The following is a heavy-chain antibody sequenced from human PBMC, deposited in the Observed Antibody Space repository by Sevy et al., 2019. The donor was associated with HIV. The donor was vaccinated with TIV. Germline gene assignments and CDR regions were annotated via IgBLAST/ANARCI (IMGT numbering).Heavy chain of an antibody. J-gene: IGHJ3*02. CDR1: GGSISSYY. Sequence: SETLSLTCTVSGGSISSYYWSWIRQPPGKGLEWIGYIYYSGSTNYNPSLKSRVTISVDTSKNQFSLKLSSMTAADTAVYYCARDLENWGSGAFDIWGQGTMVTVSS. V-gene: IGHV4-59*01. CDR3: ARDLENWGSGAFDI. CDR2: IYYSGST. D-gene: IGHD7-27*01.